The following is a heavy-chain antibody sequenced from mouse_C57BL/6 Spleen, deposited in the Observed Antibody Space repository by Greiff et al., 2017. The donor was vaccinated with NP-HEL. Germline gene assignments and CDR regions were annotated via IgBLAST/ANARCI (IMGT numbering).Heavy chain of an antibody. V-gene: IGHV1-61*01. CDR2: IYPSDSET. CDR3: ARSLYYGSSYPAWFAY. CDR1: GYTFTSYW. J-gene: IGHJ3*01. Sequence: VQLQQPGAELVRPGSSVKLSCKASGYTFTSYWMDWVKQRPGQGLEWIGNIYPSDSETHYNQKFKDKATLTVDKSSSTAYMQLSSLTSEDSAVYYCARSLYYGSSYPAWFAYWGQGTLVTVSA. D-gene: IGHD1-1*01.